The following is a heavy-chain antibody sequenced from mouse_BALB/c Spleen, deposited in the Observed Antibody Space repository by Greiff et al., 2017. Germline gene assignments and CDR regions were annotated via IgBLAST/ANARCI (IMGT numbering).Heavy chain of an antibody. CDR3: TAHYYGYDFDV. D-gene: IGHD1-2*01. J-gene: IGHJ1*01. CDR1: GFNIKDYY. V-gene: IGHV14-4*02. Sequence: VQLQQSGAELVRSGASVKLSCTASGFNIKDYYMHWVKQRPEQGLEWIGWIDPENGDTEYAPKFQGKVTMTADTSSNTAYLQLSSLTSEDTAVYYCTAHYYGYDFDVWGAGTTVTVSS. CDR2: IDPENGDT.